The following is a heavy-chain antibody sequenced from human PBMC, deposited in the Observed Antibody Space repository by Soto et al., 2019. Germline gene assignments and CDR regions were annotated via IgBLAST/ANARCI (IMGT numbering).Heavy chain of an antibody. V-gene: IGHV6-1*01. CDR1: GDSVSSRSAA. D-gene: IGHD1-26*01. J-gene: IGHJ4*02. CDR2: TYYRSKWNN. Sequence: QVQLQQSGPGLVKPSQTLSLTCAISGDSVSSRSAAWNWIRQYPSRGLEWLGRTYYRSKWNNEYATSVKSRITIHPDSSKNQFSLHLNSVTPADTAVYYCERSGNEGAVDYWGQGTLVTVSS. CDR3: ERSGNEGAVDY.